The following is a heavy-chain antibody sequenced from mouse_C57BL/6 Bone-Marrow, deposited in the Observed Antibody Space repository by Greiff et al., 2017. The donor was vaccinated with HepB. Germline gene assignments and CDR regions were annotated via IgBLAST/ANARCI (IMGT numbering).Heavy chain of an antibody. CDR2: IDPETGGT. V-gene: IGHV1-15*01. CDR1: GYTFTDYE. CDR3: TRWDDGYYAWFAD. Sequence: VQLQQSGAELVRPGASVTLSCKASGYTFTDYEMHWVKQTPVHGLEWIGAIDPETGGTAYNQKFKGKAILTADKSSSTAYMELRSLTSEDSAVYYCTRWDDGYYAWFADWGQGTLVTVSA. J-gene: IGHJ3*01. D-gene: IGHD2-3*01.